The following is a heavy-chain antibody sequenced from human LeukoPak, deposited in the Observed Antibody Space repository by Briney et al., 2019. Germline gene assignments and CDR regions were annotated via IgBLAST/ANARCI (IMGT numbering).Heavy chain of an antibody. J-gene: IGHJ4*02. D-gene: IGHD4-11*01. V-gene: IGHV3-64*01. CDR2: INSIGGNT. CDR3: ARGHSDYRRLFDY. CDR1: GFSFSSFA. Sequence: GGSLRLSCAASGFSFSSFAMHWVRQAPGKGLEYVSSINSIGGNTYYANSVMGRATISRDNSKNTLYLHLGSLRTEDTAVCFCARGHSDYRRLFDYWGQGTLVTVSS.